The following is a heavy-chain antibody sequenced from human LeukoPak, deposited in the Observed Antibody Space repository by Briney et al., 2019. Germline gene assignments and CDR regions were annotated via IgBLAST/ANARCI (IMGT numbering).Heavy chain of an antibody. CDR1: GYTFTSYG. J-gene: IGHJ5*02. CDR2: ISVYNGNT. CDR3: ARDDYGDSKGRFDP. V-gene: IGHV1-18*01. D-gene: IGHD4-17*01. Sequence: ASVKVSCKASGYTFTSYGITWVRQAPGQGLKWMGWISVYNGNTNYAQKLQGRLTMTTDTSTSTAYMELRSLRSDDTAVYYCARDDYGDSKGRFDPWGQGTLVTVSS.